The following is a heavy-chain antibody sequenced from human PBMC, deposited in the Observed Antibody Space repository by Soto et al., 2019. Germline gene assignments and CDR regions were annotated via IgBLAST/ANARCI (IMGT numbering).Heavy chain of an antibody. CDR2: ISDDGSTL. J-gene: IGHJ4*02. V-gene: IGHV3-30*03. Sequence: GGSLRLSCAVSGFTFRTYGMHWVRQAPRKGLEWLAFISDDGSTLYYADSLKGRFTISRDNSKNTLHLQMTSLSVEDTAVYYCARDPPDGDYFFDYWGQGTLVTVYS. CDR3: ARDPPDGDYFFDY. CDR1: GFTFRTYG. D-gene: IGHD4-17*01.